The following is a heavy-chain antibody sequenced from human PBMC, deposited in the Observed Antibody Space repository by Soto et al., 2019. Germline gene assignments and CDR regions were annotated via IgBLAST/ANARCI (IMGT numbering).Heavy chain of an antibody. J-gene: IGHJ4*02. CDR1: GFSFSAHD. CDR2: IDPSGNTM. CDR3: ARDTPGLGDFEY. Sequence: EVQLVESGGGLVQPGGSLRLSCAASGFSFSAHDLNWVRQAPGKGLEWISYIDPSGNTMHYADSVKGRFTISRDNAKNSLYRHVNSVRAEDRAVYYCARDTPGLGDFEYWGLGTLVTVSS. V-gene: IGHV3-48*03. D-gene: IGHD3-22*01.